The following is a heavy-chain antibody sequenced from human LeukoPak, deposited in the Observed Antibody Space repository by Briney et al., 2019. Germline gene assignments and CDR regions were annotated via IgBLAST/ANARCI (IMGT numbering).Heavy chain of an antibody. CDR3: ARQMSTTVTDY. CDR2: IYYSGST. V-gene: IGHV4-59*08. J-gene: IGHJ4*02. CDR1: GGSISSYY. Sequence: SETLSLTCTVSGGSISSYYWSWIRQPPGKGLEWIGYIYYSGSTNYNPSLKSRVTISVDTSKNQFSLKLSSVTAADTAVYYCARQMSTTVTDYWGQGTLVTVSS. D-gene: IGHD4-17*01.